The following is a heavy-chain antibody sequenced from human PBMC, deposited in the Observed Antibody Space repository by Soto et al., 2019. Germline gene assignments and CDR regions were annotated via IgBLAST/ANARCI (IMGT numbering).Heavy chain of an antibody. V-gene: IGHV1-58*02. J-gene: IGHJ3*02. CDR2: IVVGSGNT. CDR1: GFTFTSSA. Sequence: ASVKVSCKASGFTFTSSAMQWVRQARGQRLEWIGWIVVGSGNTNYAQKFQERVTITRDMSTSTAYMELSSLRSEDTAVYYCAALGGIDIVVVPAAPRAFDIWXQGTMVTVSS. CDR3: AALGGIDIVVVPAAPRAFDI. D-gene: IGHD2-2*01.